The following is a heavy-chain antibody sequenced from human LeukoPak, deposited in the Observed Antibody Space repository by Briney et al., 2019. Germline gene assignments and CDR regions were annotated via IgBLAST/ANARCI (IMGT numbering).Heavy chain of an antibody. CDR1: GGSISSYY. CDR3: ARDGGSGSQDYYYYYYMDV. D-gene: IGHD3-10*01. V-gene: IGHV4-4*07. Sequence: SKTLSLTCTVSGGSISSYYWSWIRQPAGKGLEWIGRIYTSGSTNYNPSLKSRVTMSVDTSKNQFSLKLSSVTAADTAVYYCARDGGSGSQDYYYYYYMDVWGKGTTVTVSS. CDR2: IYTSGST. J-gene: IGHJ6*03.